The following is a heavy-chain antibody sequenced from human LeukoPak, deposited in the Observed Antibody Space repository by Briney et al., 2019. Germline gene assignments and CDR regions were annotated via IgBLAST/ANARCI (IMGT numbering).Heavy chain of an antibody. CDR3: ARHIPPKYSSSGWFDP. J-gene: IGHJ5*02. Sequence: SETLSLTCTDSGCSIRSYYWSWIRQPPGKGLEWIGYINTSRSNNYYPSLKSRVTISVDTSKIQFSLKLSSVTAADTAVYYCARHIPPKYSSSGWFDPWGQGTLVTVSS. CDR1: GCSIRSYY. V-gene: IGHV4-4*09. D-gene: IGHD6-6*01. CDR2: INTSRSN.